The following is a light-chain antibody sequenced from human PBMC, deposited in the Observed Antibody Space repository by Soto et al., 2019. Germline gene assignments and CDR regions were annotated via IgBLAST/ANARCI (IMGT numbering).Light chain of an antibody. CDR2: GAS. V-gene: IGKV3-15*01. Sequence: EIVMTQSPATLSVSPGERATLSCRASQSVSSNLAWYQQKPGQAPRLLIHGASTRATNIPARFSGSGSGTEFTLTISSLQSEDFAVYYCQQYNYWPPLTFGGGTKVEIK. CDR1: QSVSSN. CDR3: QQYNYWPPLT. J-gene: IGKJ4*01.